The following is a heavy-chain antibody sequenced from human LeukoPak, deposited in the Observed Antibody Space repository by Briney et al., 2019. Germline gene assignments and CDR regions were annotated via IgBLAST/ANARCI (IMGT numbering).Heavy chain of an antibody. D-gene: IGHD5-12*01. CDR1: GFTFSSYE. V-gene: IGHV3-48*03. CDR2: ISSSGSTI. Sequence: GGSLRLSCAASGFTFSSYEMNWVRQAPGKGLEWVSYISSSGSTIYYADSVKGRFTISRDNAKNSLYLQMNSLRAEDTAVYYCARPYSGRKDNYFDYWGQGTLVTVSS. J-gene: IGHJ4*02. CDR3: ARPYSGRKDNYFDY.